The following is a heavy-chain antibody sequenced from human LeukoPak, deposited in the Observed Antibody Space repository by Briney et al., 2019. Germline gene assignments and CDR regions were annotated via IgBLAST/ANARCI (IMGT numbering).Heavy chain of an antibody. Sequence: ASVKVSCKASGYTFISYDINWVRQVSGQGLEWMGWVNPNSGNTGYAQKFQGRVTITRNTSISTAFMELSSLRSDDTAVYYCARRAVGNSYYYSMDVWGKGTTVTISS. CDR3: ARRAVGNSYYYSMDV. V-gene: IGHV1-8*03. CDR2: VNPNSGNT. D-gene: IGHD6-19*01. CDR1: GYTFISYD. J-gene: IGHJ6*03.